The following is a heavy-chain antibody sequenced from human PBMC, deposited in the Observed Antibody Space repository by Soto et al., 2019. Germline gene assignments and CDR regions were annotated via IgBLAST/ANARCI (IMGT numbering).Heavy chain of an antibody. J-gene: IGHJ6*02. D-gene: IGHD5-12*01. CDR2: ISPDNGNT. V-gene: IGHV1-18*01. CDR1: GYTFTIYG. Sequence: QVQLVQSGGEVKKPGASVKVSCKASGYTFTIYGINWVRQAPGQGLEWMGWISPDNGNTNYAQKPQGRVTMTTDTSTSTAYMELRSLRSDDTVVYYCARALGYSGYAGMDVWGQGTTVTVSS. CDR3: ARALGYSGYAGMDV.